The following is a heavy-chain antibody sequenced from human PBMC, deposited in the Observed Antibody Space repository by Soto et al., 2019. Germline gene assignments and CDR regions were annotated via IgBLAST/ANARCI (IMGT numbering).Heavy chain of an antibody. CDR2: INSDVTTT. CDR1: GFTFNNFL. CDR3: VRDIR. J-gene: IGHJ4*02. V-gene: IGHV3-74*01. Sequence: EVQLVESGGGLVQPGGSLRLSCAASGFTFNNFLMYWVRQTPEKGLVWVSGINSDVTTTIYADSLKGRFTISRDSAKNTLYLQMNSMAVEDTAISYWVRDIRWGQGTLVTVSP.